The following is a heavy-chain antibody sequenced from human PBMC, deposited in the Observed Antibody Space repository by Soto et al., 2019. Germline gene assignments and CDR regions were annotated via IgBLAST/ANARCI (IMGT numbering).Heavy chain of an antibody. V-gene: IGHV4-34*01. CDR2: IDHSGST. D-gene: IGHD3-3*01. CDR3: ARGLLVEWLLYRSTNRAGCWLDP. J-gene: IGHJ5*02. CDR1: GGSFSGYY. Sequence: QVQLQQWGAGLLKPSETLSLTCAVYGGSFSGYYWSWIRQPARKGLEWIGEIDHSGSTNYNPSLKSRVTISVDTSKNQFSLKLSSVTAADTAVYYCARGLLVEWLLYRSTNRAGCWLDPWGQGTLVTVSS.